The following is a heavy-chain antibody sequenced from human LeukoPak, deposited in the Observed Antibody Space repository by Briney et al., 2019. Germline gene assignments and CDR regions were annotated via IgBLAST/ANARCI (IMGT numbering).Heavy chain of an antibody. CDR3: ARELWFANAPGSWLDP. D-gene: IGHD3-10*01. Sequence: KPSETLSLTCTVSGGSISSYYWSWIRQPPGKGLEWIGYIFHTGSTFYNPSLKSRLTISVDNSKNQFSLRLSSVTAADTAVYYCARELWFANAPGSWLDPWGQGTLVTVSS. CDR1: GGSISSYY. V-gene: IGHV4-59*12. CDR2: IFHTGST. J-gene: IGHJ5*02.